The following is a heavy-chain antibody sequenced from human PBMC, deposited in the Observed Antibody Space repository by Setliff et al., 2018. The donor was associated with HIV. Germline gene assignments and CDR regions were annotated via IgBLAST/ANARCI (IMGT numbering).Heavy chain of an antibody. V-gene: IGHV3-20*04. J-gene: IGHJ4*02. D-gene: IGHD2-15*01. CDR3: ARGLGYCGGSSCLYYFDY. CDR1: GFTFDDYG. CDR2: INWNGGST. Sequence: GGSLRLSCAASGFTFDDYGMSWVRQAPGKGLEWVSGINWNGGSTGYADSVKGRFTISRDNAKNSLYLQMNSLRPDDTAVYYCARGLGYCGGSSCLYYFDYWGQGTLVTVSS.